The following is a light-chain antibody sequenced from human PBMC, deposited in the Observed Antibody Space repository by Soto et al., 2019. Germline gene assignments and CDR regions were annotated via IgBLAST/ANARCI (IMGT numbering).Light chain of an antibody. Sequence: EIVLTQSPGTLSLSPGERATLSCRASQSISSSYLAWYQQKPGQAPRLLIYDASSRATGIPDRFSGSGTGTDFTLTISRLEPEDFAVYSCQQYVSSPPTFGQGTEVEIK. J-gene: IGKJ1*01. CDR1: QSISSSY. V-gene: IGKV3-20*01. CDR2: DAS. CDR3: QQYVSSPPT.